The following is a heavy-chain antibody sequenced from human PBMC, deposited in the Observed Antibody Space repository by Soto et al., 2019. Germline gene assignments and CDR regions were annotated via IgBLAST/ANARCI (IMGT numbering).Heavy chain of an antibody. CDR2: MNPNSGNT. CDR3: ARVYYGSGGPSGGMDV. V-gene: IGHV1-8*01. J-gene: IGHJ6*02. CDR1: GYTFTSYD. Sequence: SVKVSCKASGYTFTSYDINWVRQATGQGLEWMGWMNPNSGNTGYAQKFQGRVTMTRNTSISTAYMELSSLRSEDTAVYYCARVYYGSGGPSGGMDVWGQGTTVTVSS. D-gene: IGHD3-10*01.